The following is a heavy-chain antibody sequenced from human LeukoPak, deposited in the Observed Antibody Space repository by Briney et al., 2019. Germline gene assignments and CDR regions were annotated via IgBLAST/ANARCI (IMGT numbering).Heavy chain of an antibody. J-gene: IGHJ4*02. Sequence: SETLSLTYAVYGGSFSGYYWSWIRQPPGKGLEWIGEINHSGSTNYNPSLKSRVTISVDTSKNQFSLKLSSVTAADTAVYYCARGSMVRGSYWGQGTLVTVSS. V-gene: IGHV4-34*01. CDR3: ARGSMVRGSY. CDR2: INHSGST. D-gene: IGHD3-10*01. CDR1: GGSFSGYY.